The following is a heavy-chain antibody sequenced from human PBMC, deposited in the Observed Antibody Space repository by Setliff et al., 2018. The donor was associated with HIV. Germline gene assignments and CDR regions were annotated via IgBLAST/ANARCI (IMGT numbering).Heavy chain of an antibody. Sequence: SETLSLTCTVSGDSISSYYWNWIRQPPGKALEWIGYTYYGSTHYNPSFEGRVTISVDTSKNQFSLKLRSVTAADTAMYYCARRRCSAASCPDNSWNWLDPWGQGTLVTVPQ. CDR1: GDSISSYY. CDR2: TYYGST. V-gene: IGHV4-59*08. J-gene: IGHJ5*02. CDR3: ARRRCSAASCPDNSWNWLDP. D-gene: IGHD2-15*01.